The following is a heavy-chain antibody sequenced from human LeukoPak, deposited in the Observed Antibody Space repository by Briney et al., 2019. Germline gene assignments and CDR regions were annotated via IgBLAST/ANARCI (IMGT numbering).Heavy chain of an antibody. J-gene: IGHJ4*02. Sequence: ASVNVSCKASGYTFTSYGISWVRQAPGQGLEWMGWISAYNGNTNYAQKVQDRVTMTTDTSTNTAYMELRSLRSDDTAVYCCARPSAVAGVFDYWGQGTLVTVSS. CDR3: ARPSAVAGVFDY. D-gene: IGHD6-19*01. CDR2: ISAYNGNT. CDR1: GYTFTSYG. V-gene: IGHV1-18*01.